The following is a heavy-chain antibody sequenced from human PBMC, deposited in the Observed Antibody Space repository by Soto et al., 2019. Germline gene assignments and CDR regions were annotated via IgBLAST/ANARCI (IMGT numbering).Heavy chain of an antibody. CDR2: ISQSGNT. CDR3: ARAPKVSGSSKTRPDF. J-gene: IGHJ4*02. Sequence: PSETLSLTCSIYSGSFSGYYWSWIRQPPGKGLEWIGEISQSGNTNYSPSLKSRVTISIATSKKQFSLNLASVSAADTAVYYCARAPKVSGSSKTRPDFWGQGTLVTVSS. D-gene: IGHD6-6*01. V-gene: IGHV4-34*01. CDR1: SGSFSGYY.